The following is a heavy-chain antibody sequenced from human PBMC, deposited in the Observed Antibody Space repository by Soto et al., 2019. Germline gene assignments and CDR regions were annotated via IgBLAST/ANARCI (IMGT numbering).Heavy chain of an antibody. J-gene: IGHJ4*02. CDR2: INPNSGGT. D-gene: IGHD6-13*01. Sequence: ASVKVSCKASGYTFTGYYMHWVRQAPGQGLEWMGWINPNSGGTNYAQKFQGRVTMTRDTSISTAYMELSRLRSDDTAAYYCARESPGIAAAGMDYWGQGTLVTVSS. CDR3: ARESPGIAAAGMDY. CDR1: GYTFTGYY. V-gene: IGHV1-2*02.